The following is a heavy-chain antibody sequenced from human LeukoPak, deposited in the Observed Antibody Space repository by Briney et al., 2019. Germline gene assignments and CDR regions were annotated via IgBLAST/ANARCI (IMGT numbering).Heavy chain of an antibody. D-gene: IGHD3-22*01. Sequence: GGSLRLSCAASGFTFDDYAMHWVRQAPGKGLEWVSGISWNSGSIGYADSVKGRFTISRDNAKNSLYLQMNSLRAEDTAVYYCARVLRGVVVTLWGQGTLVTVSS. CDR3: ARVLRGVVVTL. CDR2: ISWNSGSI. CDR1: GFTFDDYA. V-gene: IGHV3-9*01. J-gene: IGHJ4*02.